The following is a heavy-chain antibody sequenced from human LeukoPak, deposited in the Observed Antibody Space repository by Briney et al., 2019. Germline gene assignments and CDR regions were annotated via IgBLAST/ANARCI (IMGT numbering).Heavy chain of an antibody. V-gene: IGHV4-4*07. J-gene: IGHJ4*02. Sequence: SETLSLTCTVSGGSISYYWSWIRQPAGKGLEWIGRIYTSGSTNYNPSLKSRVTISVDTSKNQFSLKLGSVTAADTAVYYCARTPPLWFGESWGQGTLVTVSS. CDR1: GGSISYY. CDR3: ARTPPLWFGES. CDR2: IYTSGST. D-gene: IGHD3-10*01.